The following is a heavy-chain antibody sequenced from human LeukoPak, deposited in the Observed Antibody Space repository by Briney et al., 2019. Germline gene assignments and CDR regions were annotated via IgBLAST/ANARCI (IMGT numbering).Heavy chain of an antibody. J-gene: IGHJ5*02. Sequence: ASVKVPCKASGYTFTGYYMHWVRQAPGQGLEWMGWINPNSGGTNYAQKSQGRVTMTRDTSISTAYMELSRLRSDDTAVYYCARDPKRSIAARGSTNWFDPWGQGTLVTVSS. CDR2: INPNSGGT. V-gene: IGHV1-2*02. CDR3: ARDPKRSIAARGSTNWFDP. CDR1: GYTFTGYY. D-gene: IGHD6-6*01.